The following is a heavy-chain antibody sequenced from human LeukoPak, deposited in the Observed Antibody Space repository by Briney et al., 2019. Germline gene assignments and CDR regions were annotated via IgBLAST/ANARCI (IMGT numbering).Heavy chain of an antibody. J-gene: IGHJ4*02. CDR2: IIPIFGTA. CDR3: ARAYGDYVFFDY. Sequence: GASVKVSCKASGGTFSSYAISWVRQAPGQGLEWMGGIIPIFGTANYAQKFQGRVTITADESTSTAYMELSSLRSEDTAVYYCARAYGDYVFFDYWGQGTLVTVSS. V-gene: IGHV1-69*13. CDR1: GGTFSSYA. D-gene: IGHD4-17*01.